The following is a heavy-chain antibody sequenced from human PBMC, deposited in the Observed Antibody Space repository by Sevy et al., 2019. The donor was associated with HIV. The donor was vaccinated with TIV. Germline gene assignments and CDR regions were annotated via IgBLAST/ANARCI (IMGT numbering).Heavy chain of an antibody. Sequence: GGALRRSCAASGFTCSSYAMHWVRQAPGKGLEWVAVIWYDGYNKYYADSVKGRFTISRDNSKNTLYLQMNSLRAEDAALYYCAKESLDYGDLHLYYFDYWGQGTLVTVSS. V-gene: IGHV3-33*06. J-gene: IGHJ4*02. D-gene: IGHD4-17*01. CDR1: GFTCSSYA. CDR3: AKESLDYGDLHLYYFDY. CDR2: IWYDGYNK.